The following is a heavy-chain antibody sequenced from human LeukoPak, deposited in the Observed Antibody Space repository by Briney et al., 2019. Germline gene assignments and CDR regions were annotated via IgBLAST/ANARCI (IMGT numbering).Heavy chain of an antibody. Sequence: ASVKVSCKASGYTFSSYGISWVRQAPGQGLEWTGRISAYNGNTNYAQKFQGRVTMTTDTSTTTAYMELRSLRSDDTAVYYCARDRVTYSTSSGVDYWGQGTLVTVSS. J-gene: IGHJ4*02. CDR2: ISAYNGNT. CDR3: ARDRVTYSTSSGVDY. CDR1: GYTFSSYG. D-gene: IGHD6-6*01. V-gene: IGHV1-18*01.